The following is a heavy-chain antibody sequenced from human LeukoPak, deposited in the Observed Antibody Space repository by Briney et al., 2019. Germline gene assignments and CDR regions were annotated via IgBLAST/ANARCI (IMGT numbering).Heavy chain of an antibody. V-gene: IGHV3-21*01. CDR1: GFTFSSYS. D-gene: IGHD1-20*01. Sequence: PGGSLRLSCAASGFTFSSYSMNWVRQAPGKGLVWVSFISTSSSYIYNADSVKGRFTISRDNAKNSLYLQMNSLRAEDTAVYYCARDQWGHNWNGPDYYMDVWGKGTTVTVSS. J-gene: IGHJ6*03. CDR3: ARDQWGHNWNGPDYYMDV. CDR2: ISTSSSYI.